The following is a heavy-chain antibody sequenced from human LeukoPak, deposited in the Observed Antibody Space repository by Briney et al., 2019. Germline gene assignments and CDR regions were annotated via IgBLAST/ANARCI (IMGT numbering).Heavy chain of an antibody. V-gene: IGHV3-64*01. CDR2: ISNNGGSG. CDR1: GFTFSSYA. Sequence: SGGSLRLSCAASGFTFSSYAMHWVRQAPGKGLEYVSTISNNGGSGYYANSVQGRFTISRDNSKNTLYLQMGSLTTEDMAVYYCVRGALDYVRGAFDIWGQGTSVTVSS. J-gene: IGHJ3*02. D-gene: IGHD3-16*01. CDR3: VRGALDYVRGAFDI.